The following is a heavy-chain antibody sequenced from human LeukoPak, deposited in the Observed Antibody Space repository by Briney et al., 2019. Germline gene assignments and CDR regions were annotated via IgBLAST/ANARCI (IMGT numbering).Heavy chain of an antibody. CDR2: IYYSGST. D-gene: IGHD6-19*01. Sequence: SETLSLTCTVSGGSISSSSSYHWGWIRQPPGKGLEWIGSIYYSGSTCYNPSLKSRVTISVDTSKNQFSLKLSSVTAADTAVHYCARRAYSGWYGMDVWGQGTTVTVSS. CDR3: ARRAYSGWYGMDV. CDR1: GGSISSSSSYH. J-gene: IGHJ6*02. V-gene: IGHV4-39*01.